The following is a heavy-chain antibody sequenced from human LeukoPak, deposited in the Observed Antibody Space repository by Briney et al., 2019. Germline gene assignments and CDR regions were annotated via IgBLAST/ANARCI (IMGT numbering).Heavy chain of an antibody. V-gene: IGHV4-59*01. J-gene: IGHJ4*02. CDR3: AGRGYSGYDLFY. CDR1: GGSISSYY. Sequence: SETLSLTCTVSGGSISSYYWSWIRQPPGKGLEWIGYIYYSGSTNYNPSLKSRVTISVDTSKNQFSLKLSSVTAADTAVYYCAGRGYSGYDLFYWGQGTLVTVSS. CDR2: IYYSGST. D-gene: IGHD5-12*01.